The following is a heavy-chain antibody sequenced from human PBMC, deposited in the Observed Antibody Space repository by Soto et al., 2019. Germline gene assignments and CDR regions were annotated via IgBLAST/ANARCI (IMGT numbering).Heavy chain of an antibody. CDR3: ARGYCSGGSCYQLNWFAP. V-gene: IGHV1-18*01. CDR2: ISAYNGNT. CDR1: GYTFTSYG. J-gene: IGHJ5*02. D-gene: IGHD2-15*01. Sequence: GYTFTSYGISWVRQAPGQGLEWMGWISAYNGNTNYAQKLQGRVTMTTDTSTSTAYMELRSLRSDDTAVYYCARGYCSGGSCYQLNWFAPWGQGTLVTVSS.